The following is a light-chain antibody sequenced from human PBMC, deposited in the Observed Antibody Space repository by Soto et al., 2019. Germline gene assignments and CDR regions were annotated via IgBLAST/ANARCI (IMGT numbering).Light chain of an antibody. CDR2: EGT. Sequence: QSALTQPASVSGSPGQSITISCTGTSSDVGRYNLVSWYQQHPGKAPKVMIYEGTRRPSGVSNRFSGSKSGNTASLTISGLQAEDEAQYYCCSYAGGSICHMVFGGGTKVTVL. V-gene: IGLV2-23*01. J-gene: IGLJ2*01. CDR3: CSYAGGSICHMV. CDR1: SSDVGRYNL.